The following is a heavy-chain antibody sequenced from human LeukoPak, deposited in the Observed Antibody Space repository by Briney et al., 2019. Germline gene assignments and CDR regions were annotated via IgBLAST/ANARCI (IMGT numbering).Heavy chain of an antibody. Sequence: GGSLRLSCAASGFTFSSYSMNWVRQAPGKGLEWVSYISSSSSTIYYADSVKGRFTISRDNAKNSLYLQMNSLRAEDTAVYYCAKDGAPTYYYDSSGYSYWGQGTLVTVSS. CDR2: ISSSSSTI. V-gene: IGHV3-48*01. CDR3: AKDGAPTYYYDSSGYSY. CDR1: GFTFSSYS. D-gene: IGHD3-22*01. J-gene: IGHJ4*02.